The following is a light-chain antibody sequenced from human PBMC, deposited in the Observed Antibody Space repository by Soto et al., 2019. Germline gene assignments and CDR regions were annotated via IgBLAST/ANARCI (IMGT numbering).Light chain of an antibody. CDR3: CSYAGSSTFHVV. CDR2: EGS. J-gene: IGLJ2*01. Sequence: QSALTQPASVSGSPGQSITISCTGTSSDVGSYNLVSWYQQHPGKAPKLMIYEGSKRPSGGSNRFSGSKSGNTASLTISGLQAEDEADYYCCSYAGSSTFHVVFGGGTKLNVL. V-gene: IGLV2-23*03. CDR1: SSDVGSYNL.